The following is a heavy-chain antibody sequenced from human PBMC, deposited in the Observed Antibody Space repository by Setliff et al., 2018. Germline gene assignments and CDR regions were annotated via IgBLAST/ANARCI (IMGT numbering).Heavy chain of an antibody. CDR3: ARRAVTAEYFQH. D-gene: IGHD4-17*01. CDR1: GYMFTTNW. CDR2: IYPGDSDT. J-gene: IGHJ1*01. Sequence: PGESLKISCKGFGYMFTTNWIVWVRQMPGKGLEWVGIIYPGDSDTRYSPSFQGQVTISADKSIGTAYLQLSSLKASDTAIYYCARRAVTAEYFQHWGHGTLVTVSS. V-gene: IGHV5-51*01.